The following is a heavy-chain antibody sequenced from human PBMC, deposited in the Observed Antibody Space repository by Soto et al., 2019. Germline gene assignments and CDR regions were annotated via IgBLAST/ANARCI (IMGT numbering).Heavy chain of an antibody. Sequence: XSRKDSSKASGYTFTCYYMHLVPQAPGQGLEWMGWINPNSGGTNYAPKLEGRVTMTRDTSISTAYLELSRLRSDDSAVYYCARDLYQLLYHIWFDLRGQGTLVTVSS. CDR2: INPNSGGT. J-gene: IGHJ5*02. CDR3: ARDLYQLLYHIWFDL. D-gene: IGHD2-2*02. V-gene: IGHV1-2*02. CDR1: GYTFTCYY.